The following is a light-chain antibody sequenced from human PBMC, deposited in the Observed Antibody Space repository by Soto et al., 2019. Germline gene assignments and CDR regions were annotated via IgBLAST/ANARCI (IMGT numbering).Light chain of an antibody. V-gene: IGKV3D-20*02. CDR2: GAS. Sequence: EIALTQSPGTRSWSPGDRATLSGGASQSVSSSYLAWYQQKPGQAPRLLIYGASSRATGSPDRVSGSGSGTDVTLTSSSREPEDFAVYYCQQRVSWTLTFGGGTQVDIK. CDR1: QSVSSSY. J-gene: IGKJ4*01. CDR3: QQRVSWTLT.